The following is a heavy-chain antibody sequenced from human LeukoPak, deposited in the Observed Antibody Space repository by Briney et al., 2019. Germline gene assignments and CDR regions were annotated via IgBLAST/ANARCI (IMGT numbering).Heavy chain of an antibody. V-gene: IGHV4-39*01. CDR1: GGSISSSGYY. CDR3: ARPYGDRPYGAFDI. D-gene: IGHD4-17*01. J-gene: IGHJ3*02. Sequence: PSETLSLTCTVSGGSISSSGYYWGWIRQPPGKGLEWIGSIYYSGSTYYNPSLKSRVTISVDTSKNQFSLKLSSVTAADTAVYYCARPYGDRPYGAFDIWGQGTMVTVSS. CDR2: IYYSGST.